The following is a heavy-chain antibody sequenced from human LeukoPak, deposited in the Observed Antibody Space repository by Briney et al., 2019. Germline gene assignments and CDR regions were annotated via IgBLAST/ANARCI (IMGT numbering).Heavy chain of an antibody. D-gene: IGHD3-10*01. Sequence: PSETLSLTCAVYGGSFSGYYWSWIRQPPRKGLEWIGEINHSGSTNYNPSLKSRVTISVDTSKNQFSLKLSSVTAADTAVYYCARKYYYGSGSYYAPYNWFDPWGQGTLATVSS. V-gene: IGHV4-34*01. CDR2: INHSGST. CDR1: GGSFSGYY. J-gene: IGHJ5*02. CDR3: ARKYYYGSGSYYAPYNWFDP.